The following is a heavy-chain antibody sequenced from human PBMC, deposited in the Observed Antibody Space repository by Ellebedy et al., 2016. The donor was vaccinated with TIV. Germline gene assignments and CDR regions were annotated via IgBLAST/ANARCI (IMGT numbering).Heavy chain of an antibody. D-gene: IGHD3-16*02. CDR2: IYPGDSDT. V-gene: IGHV5-51*01. Sequence: GESLKISCKGSGYSFPSYWIGWVRQMPGKGLEWMVIIYPGDSDTRYSPSFQGQVTISADKSIITAYLQWSSLEASDTATYYSARTRLPVTEYYFDYWGQGTLVTVSS. CDR1: GYSFPSYW. CDR3: ARTRLPVTEYYFDY. J-gene: IGHJ4*02.